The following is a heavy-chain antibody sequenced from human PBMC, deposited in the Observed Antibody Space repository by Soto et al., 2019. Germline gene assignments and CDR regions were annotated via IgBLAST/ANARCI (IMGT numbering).Heavy chain of an antibody. Sequence: PGGSLRLSCAASGFTFSSYAMSWVRQAPGKGLEWVSAISGSGGSTYYADSVKGRFTISRDNSKSTLYLQMNSLRAEDTAVYYCAKGNDFWSGFHYYYYGMDVWAQGTTVTVSS. CDR3: AKGNDFWSGFHYYYYGMDV. J-gene: IGHJ6*02. D-gene: IGHD3-3*01. CDR1: GFTFSSYA. V-gene: IGHV3-23*01. CDR2: ISGSGGST.